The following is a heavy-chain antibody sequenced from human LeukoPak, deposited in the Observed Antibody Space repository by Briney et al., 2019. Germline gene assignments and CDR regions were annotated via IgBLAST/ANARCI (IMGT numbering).Heavy chain of an antibody. CDR3: ARRQDIVVVPARFWFDP. CDR1: GGSISSSSYY. D-gene: IGHD2-2*01. J-gene: IGHJ5*02. CDR2: IYYSGST. V-gene: IGHV4-39*01. Sequence: SETLSLTCTVSGGSISSSSYYWGWIRQPPGKGLEWIGSIYYSGSTYYNPSLKSRVAISVDTSKNQFSLKLSSVTAADTAVYYCARRQDIVVVPARFWFDPWGQGTLVTVSS.